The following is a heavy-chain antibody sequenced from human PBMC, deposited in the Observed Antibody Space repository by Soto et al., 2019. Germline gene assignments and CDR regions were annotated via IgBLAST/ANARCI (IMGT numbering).Heavy chain of an antibody. CDR2: FIPIFGTA. CDR1: GGTFSSYA. V-gene: IGHV1-69*01. D-gene: IGHD2-2*01. J-gene: IGHJ6*02. CDR3: ASGGRNVVVPAATPTYYYYYGMDV. Sequence: QVQLVQSGAEVKKPGSSVKVSCKASGGTFSSYAISWVRQAPGQGLEWMGGFIPIFGTANYAQKFQGRVTITADESTSTAYMELSSLRSEDPAVYYCASGGRNVVVPAATPTYYYYYGMDVWGQGTTVTVSS.